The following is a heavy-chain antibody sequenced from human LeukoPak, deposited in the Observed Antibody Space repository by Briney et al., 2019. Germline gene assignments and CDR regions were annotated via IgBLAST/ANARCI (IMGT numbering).Heavy chain of an antibody. Sequence: PSETLSLTCAVYGGSFSDYYWSWIRQPPGKGLEWIGEINQSGRTNYNPSHKSRVTISVDTSKNQCSLKLSSVTAADTAVYYCARGIVDTAIEYYFDYWGQGALVTVSS. CDR3: ARGIVDTAIEYYFDY. D-gene: IGHD5-18*01. CDR1: GGSFSDYY. V-gene: IGHV4-34*01. J-gene: IGHJ4*02. CDR2: INQSGRT.